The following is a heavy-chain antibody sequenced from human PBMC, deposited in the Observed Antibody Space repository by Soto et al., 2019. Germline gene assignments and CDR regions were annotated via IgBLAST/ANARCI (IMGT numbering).Heavy chain of an antibody. V-gene: IGHV3-23*01. CDR3: AKEQAMVLYYYYGMDV. CDR2: ITGSGTDT. J-gene: IGHJ6*02. D-gene: IGHD5-18*01. Sequence: GGSLRLSCAASGFIFSSYAMGWVRQAPGKGLEWVSAITGSGTDTYYIDSVKGRFTSSRDNSKNTLYLQMNSLRAEDTAVYYCAKEQAMVLYYYYGMDVWGQGTTVTVSS. CDR1: GFIFSSYA.